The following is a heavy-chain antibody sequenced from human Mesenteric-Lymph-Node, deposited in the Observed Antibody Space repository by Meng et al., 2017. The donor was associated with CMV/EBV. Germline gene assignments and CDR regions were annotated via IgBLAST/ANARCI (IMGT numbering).Heavy chain of an antibody. CDR3: ARDRLPSVYRGLDY. CDR2: IKQDGSEK. V-gene: IGHV3-7*01. Sequence: GESLKISCAASGFTFSTYWMSWVRQAPGKGLEWVASIKQDGSEKYYVDSVKGRFTISRDNAKNSLFLEMNSLRPEDTAVYYCARDRLPSVYRGLDYWGQGMLVTVSS. D-gene: IGHD1-26*01. J-gene: IGHJ4*02. CDR1: GFTFSTYW.